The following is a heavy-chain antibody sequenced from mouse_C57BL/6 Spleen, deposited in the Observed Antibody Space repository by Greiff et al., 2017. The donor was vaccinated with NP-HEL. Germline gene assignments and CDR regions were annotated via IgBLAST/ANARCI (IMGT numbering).Heavy chain of an antibody. CDR3: AREVEYGNYPYYYAMDY. V-gene: IGHV1-55*01. CDR2: IYPGSGST. Sequence: VQLQQPGAELVKPGASVKMSCKASGYTFTSYWITWVKQRPGQGLEWIGDIYPGSGSTNYNEKFKSKATLTVDTSSSTAYMQLSSLTSEDSAVYYCAREVEYGNYPYYYAMDYWGQGTSVTVAS. J-gene: IGHJ4*01. CDR1: GYTFTSYW. D-gene: IGHD2-1*01.